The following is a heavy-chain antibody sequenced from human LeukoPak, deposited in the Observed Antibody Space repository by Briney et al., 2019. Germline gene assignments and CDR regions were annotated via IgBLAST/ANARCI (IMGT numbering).Heavy chain of an antibody. V-gene: IGHV1-8*01. Sequence: ASVKVSCKASGYTFTSYDINWVRQATGQGLEWMGWMNPNSGNTGYAQKFQGRISITTNTTIGTAYMELSSLRSEDTAVYYCVREGLDYWGQGTLVTVSS. J-gene: IGHJ4*02. CDR3: VREGLDY. CDR1: GYTFTSYD. CDR2: MNPNSGNT.